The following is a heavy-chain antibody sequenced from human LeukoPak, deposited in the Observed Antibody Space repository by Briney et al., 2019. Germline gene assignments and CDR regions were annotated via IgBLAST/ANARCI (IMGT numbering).Heavy chain of an antibody. V-gene: IGHV4-4*07. Sequence: SETLPLTCTVSGGSISSYYWSWIRQPAGKGLEWIGRIYTSGSTNYNPSLKSRVTMSVDTSKNQFSLKLSSVTAADTAVYYCARVGTPSITIFGVVAKYYFDHWGQGTLVTVSS. CDR2: IYTSGST. CDR3: ARVGTPSITIFGVVAKYYFDH. J-gene: IGHJ4*02. CDR1: GGSISSYY. D-gene: IGHD3-3*01.